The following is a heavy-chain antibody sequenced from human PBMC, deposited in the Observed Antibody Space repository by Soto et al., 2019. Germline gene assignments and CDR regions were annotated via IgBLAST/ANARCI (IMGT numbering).Heavy chain of an antibody. Sequence: PGGSLRLSCGGSGFTFSSYDMSRVRQAPGKGLEWVSTITASGHNTYYADSVKGRFTISRDNSKNSLYLQMNSLRAEDTAIYYCAKSRDSPMIVVVVTFDAFDIWGQGTMVTVSS. CDR2: ITASGHNT. CDR3: AKSRDSPMIVVVVTFDAFDI. CDR1: GFTFSSYD. D-gene: IGHD3-22*01. V-gene: IGHV3-23*01. J-gene: IGHJ3*02.